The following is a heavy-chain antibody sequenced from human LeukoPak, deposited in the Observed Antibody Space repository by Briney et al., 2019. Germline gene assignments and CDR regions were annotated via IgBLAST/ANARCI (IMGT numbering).Heavy chain of an antibody. D-gene: IGHD1-26*01. CDR1: GFTFSSYS. V-gene: IGHV3-48*01. Sequence: GGSLRLSCAASGFTFSSYSMNWVRQAPGKGLEWVSYISSSSSTIYYADSVKGRFTISRDNAKNPLYLQMNSLRAEDTAVYYCAKVVLSGVLSGSYFDYWGQGTLVTVSS. CDR2: ISSSSSTI. J-gene: IGHJ4*02. CDR3: AKVVLSGVLSGSYFDY.